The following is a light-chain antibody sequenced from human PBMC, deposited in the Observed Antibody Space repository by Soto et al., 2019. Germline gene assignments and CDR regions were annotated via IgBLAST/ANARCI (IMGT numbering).Light chain of an antibody. CDR3: SSYTSSSTLLYV. CDR1: SSDVGGYNY. V-gene: IGLV2-14*01. J-gene: IGLJ1*01. Sequence: QSALTQPASVSGSPGQSITISCTGTSSDVGGYNYVSWYQQHPGKAPKLMISDVSTRPSGVSNRFSGSKSGNTASLTISGLQAEDEADYYCSSYTSSSTLLYVFGTGTKLTVL. CDR2: DVS.